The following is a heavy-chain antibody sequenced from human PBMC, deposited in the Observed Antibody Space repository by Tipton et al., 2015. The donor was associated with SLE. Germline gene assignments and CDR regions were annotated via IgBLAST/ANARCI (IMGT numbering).Heavy chain of an antibody. D-gene: IGHD5/OR15-5a*01. CDR1: GGSVSSASYY. J-gene: IGHJ3*02. Sequence: LSLTCTVSGGSVSSASYYWSWVRQPPGKGLEWIGFIYNGGRTRYNPSLESRVTMSVDTSKNQFSLKLSSVTAADTAVYYCAGVSRDAFEIWGQGTMVTVSS. CDR3: AGVSRDAFEI. V-gene: IGHV4-61*01. CDR2: IYNGGRT.